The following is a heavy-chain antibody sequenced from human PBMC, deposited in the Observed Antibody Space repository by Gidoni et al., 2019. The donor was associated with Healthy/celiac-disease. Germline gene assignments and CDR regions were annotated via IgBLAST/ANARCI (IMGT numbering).Heavy chain of an antibody. CDR3: TQRGGGDSSGYYPIDY. CDR1: GFPFGGSA. D-gene: IGHD3-22*01. V-gene: IGHV3-73*01. J-gene: IGHJ4*02. CDR2: SRSTADRYAT. Sequence: EVQLVESGGGLVQPGGSLQPPCAASGFPFGGSAMHWVRQASGKGLEWVGRSRSTADRYATAYAASVKGRFTISRDDSKNTAYLQMNSLKTEDTAVYYCTQRGGGDSSGYYPIDYWGQGTLVTVSS.